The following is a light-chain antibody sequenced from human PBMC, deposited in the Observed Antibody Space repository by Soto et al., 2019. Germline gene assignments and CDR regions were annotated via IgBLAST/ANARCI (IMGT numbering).Light chain of an antibody. Sequence: EIVMTQSPGTLSVSPGDRATLSCRASRSINTNLAWYQQQPGQAPRLLIYGASTRATGIPDRFSGSGSGTEFTLTISSLQSEDFAVYYCQQYDNWPPWTFGQGTKVEIK. CDR2: GAS. CDR3: QQYDNWPPWT. CDR1: RSINTN. V-gene: IGKV3-15*01. J-gene: IGKJ1*01.